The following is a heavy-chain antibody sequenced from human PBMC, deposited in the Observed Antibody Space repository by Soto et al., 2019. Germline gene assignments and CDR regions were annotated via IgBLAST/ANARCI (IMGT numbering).Heavy chain of an antibody. CDR2: IYYSGST. CDR3: ARVALRFLDLVDY. V-gene: IGHV4-30-4*01. Sequence: QVQLQESGPGLVKPSQTLSLTCTVSGGSISSGDYYWSWIRQPPGKGLEWIGYIYYSGSTYYNPPLKSRVTISVDTSKNHFSLKLSSVTAADTAVYYCARVALRFLDLVDYWGQGTLVTVSS. CDR1: GGSISSGDYY. D-gene: IGHD3-3*01. J-gene: IGHJ4*02.